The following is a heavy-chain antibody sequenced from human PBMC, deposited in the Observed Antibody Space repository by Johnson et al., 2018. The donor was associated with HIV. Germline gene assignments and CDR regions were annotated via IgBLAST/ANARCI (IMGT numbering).Heavy chain of an antibody. D-gene: IGHD6-19*01. Sequence: QVQLVESGGGLVKPGGSLRLSCAASGFTFSDYYMSWIRQTPGKGLEWVSYISSSGTTVYSADSVKGRFIISRDNAKNSLYLQMNSLRAEDTAVYYCARDLWVEVAGTGDDCFDMWGQGTMVTVSS. CDR1: GFTFSDYY. J-gene: IGHJ3*02. CDR2: ISSSGTTV. V-gene: IGHV3-11*01. CDR3: ARDLWVEVAGTGDDCFDM.